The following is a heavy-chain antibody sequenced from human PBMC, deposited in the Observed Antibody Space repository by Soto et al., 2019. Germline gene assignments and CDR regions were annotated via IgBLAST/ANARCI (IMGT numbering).Heavy chain of an antibody. J-gene: IGHJ6*02. CDR3: ARNVRFLEWLTYYYYYGMDV. V-gene: IGHV4-39*01. CDR2: IYYSGST. Sequence: YSVFDVTIVNSGDHRSMKSQTPGKGLEWIGSIYYSGSTYYNPSLKSRVTISVDTSKNQFSLKLSSVTAADTAVYYCARNVRFLEWLTYYYYYGMDVWGQGTTVTVSS. CDR1: DVTIVNSGDH. D-gene: IGHD3-3*01.